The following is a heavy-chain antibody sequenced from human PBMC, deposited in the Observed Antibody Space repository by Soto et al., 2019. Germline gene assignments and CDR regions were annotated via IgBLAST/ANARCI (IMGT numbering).Heavy chain of an antibody. CDR3: ARDMYSIAAAGVTDAFDI. V-gene: IGHV3-66*01. CDR2: IYSCGRT. J-gene: IGHJ3*02. Sequence: GGSLRLSCAASGFTVSSNYMSWVRQAPGKGLEWVSVIYSCGRTYYADYAKGRFTISRDNSKNTLYHQMNSLRAEETGLNYCARDMYSIAAAGVTDAFDIWGQGTMVTVSS. CDR1: GFTVSSNY. D-gene: IGHD6-13*01.